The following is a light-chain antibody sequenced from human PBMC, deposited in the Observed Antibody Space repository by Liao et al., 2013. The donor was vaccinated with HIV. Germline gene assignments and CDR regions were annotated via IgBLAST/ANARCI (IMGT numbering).Light chain of an antibody. CDR1: NIGKKS. J-gene: IGLJ3*02. Sequence: YVLHQPPSVSVSPGETASITCGGDNIGKKSVHWYQQKPGQAPLLVMSFDTDRPSGIPGRFAGSNSGNTATLTISRVEAGDEAGYSCQVWDSNSNLWVFGGGTKVTVL. V-gene: IGLV3-21*01. CDR3: QVWDSNSNLWV. CDR2: FDT.